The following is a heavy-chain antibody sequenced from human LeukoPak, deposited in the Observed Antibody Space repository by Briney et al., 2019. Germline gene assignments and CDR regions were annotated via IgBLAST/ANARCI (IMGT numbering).Heavy chain of an antibody. V-gene: IGHV4-34*01. D-gene: IGHD6-6*01. CDR1: GGSFSGYY. CDR2: INHSGST. J-gene: IGHJ4*02. CDR3: ARVGVYSSSIDY. Sequence: SETLSLTCAVYGGSFSGYYWSWIRQPPGKGLEWIGEINHSGSTNYNPSLKSRVTISVDRSKNQFSLKLSSVTAADTAVYYCARVGVYSSSIDYWGQGTLVTVSS.